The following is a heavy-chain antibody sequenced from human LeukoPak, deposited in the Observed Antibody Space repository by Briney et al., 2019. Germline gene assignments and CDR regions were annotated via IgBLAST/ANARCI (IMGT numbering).Heavy chain of an antibody. Sequence: GGSLRLSCAASGFTFSSYSMNWVRRAPGKGLEWVSSISSSSSYIYYADSVKGRFTISRDNAKNSLYLQMNSLRAEDTAVYYCARVGGVPAATLYNWFDPWGQGTLVTVSS. J-gene: IGHJ5*02. V-gene: IGHV3-21*01. CDR2: ISSSSSYI. CDR3: ARVGGVPAATLYNWFDP. CDR1: GFTFSSYS. D-gene: IGHD2-2*01.